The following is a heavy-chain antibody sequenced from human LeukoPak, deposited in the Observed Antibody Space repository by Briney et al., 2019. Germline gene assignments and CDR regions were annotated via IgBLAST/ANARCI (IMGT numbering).Heavy chain of an antibody. V-gene: IGHV3-23*01. D-gene: IGHD3-22*01. CDR2: ISGSGGST. CDR1: GFTFSSYA. CDR3: AKMSYYYDSSGYYFDY. Sequence: GGSLRLSCAASGFTFSSYAMSWVRQAPGKGLEWVSAISGSGGSTYYADSVKGRFTISRDNSKNTLYLQMNSLRGEDTAVYYCAKMSYYYDSSGYYFDYWGQGTLVTVSS. J-gene: IGHJ4*02.